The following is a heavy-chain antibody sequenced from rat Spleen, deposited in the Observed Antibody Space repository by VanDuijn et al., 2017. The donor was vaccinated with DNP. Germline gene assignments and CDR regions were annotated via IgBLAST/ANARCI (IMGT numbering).Heavy chain of an antibody. CDR2: ISTVGSNA. CDR1: GFTFSNYG. Sequence: EVQLVESGGGLVQPGRSLKLSCAASGFTFSNYGMAWVRQAPTKGLEWVASISTVGSNAYYRDSVKGRFTISRDNAKNTQYLQMDSLRSEDTATYYCARHFYGDYSARFAYWGQGVLVTVSS. V-gene: IGHV5S13*01. D-gene: IGHD1-11*01. J-gene: IGHJ2*01. CDR3: ARHFYGDYSARFAY.